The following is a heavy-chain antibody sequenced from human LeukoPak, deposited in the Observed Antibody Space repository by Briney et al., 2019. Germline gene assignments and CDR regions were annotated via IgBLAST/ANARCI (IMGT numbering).Heavy chain of an antibody. Sequence: ASVKVSCKASGYTFTNYGISWVRQAPGEGLDWMGCISTYNGNTDYAQRLQGRVTMTTDTSTSTVYMELRSLGSDDTAVYYCARAGGWARGDYKGDSFHIWGQGTMVTVSS. D-gene: IGHD6-19*01. CDR2: ISTYNGNT. CDR1: GYTFTNYG. J-gene: IGHJ3*02. CDR3: ARAGGWARGDYKGDSFHI. V-gene: IGHV1-18*01.